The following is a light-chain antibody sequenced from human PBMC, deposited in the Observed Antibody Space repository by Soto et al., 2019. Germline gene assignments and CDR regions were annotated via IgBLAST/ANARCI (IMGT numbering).Light chain of an antibody. Sequence: QPVLTQSPSASASLGASVKLTCTLSNGHNTNAIAWHQQRPEKGPRFLMKLKSDGSHSRGGGIPDRFSGSSSGAERYLTISGLQSEDEADYYCQTWDTGMVFGGGTKLTVL. CDR3: QTWDTGMV. CDR2: LKSDGSH. J-gene: IGLJ2*01. V-gene: IGLV4-69*01. CDR1: NGHNTNA.